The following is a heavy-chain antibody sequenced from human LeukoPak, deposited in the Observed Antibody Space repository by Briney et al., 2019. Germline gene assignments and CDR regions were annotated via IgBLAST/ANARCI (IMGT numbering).Heavy chain of an antibody. Sequence: GGSLRLSCAASGFTFSSYSMNWVRQAPGKGLEWVADISFDGDNEYYADSVRGRFMIARDNSKNTVYLQMNSLRAEDTAVYYCAREEGLVLDYWGQGTLVTVSS. CDR2: ISFDGDNE. J-gene: IGHJ4*02. CDR1: GFTFSSYS. CDR3: AREEGLVLDY. V-gene: IGHV3-30*03. D-gene: IGHD2-8*02.